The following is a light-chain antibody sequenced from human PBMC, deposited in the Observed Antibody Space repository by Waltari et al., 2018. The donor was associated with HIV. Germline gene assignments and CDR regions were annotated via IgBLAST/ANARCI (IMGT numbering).Light chain of an antibody. CDR1: SSHIGAGFD. Sequence: HSVLTQPPSVSGAPGQRVTISCTGSSSHIGAGFDVPWYQTLPGTAPKLLIYSNSNRPAGVPDRFSGSKSGTSASLAITGLQAEDEADYYCQSYDSSLSALFGGGTKLTVL. J-gene: IGLJ2*01. V-gene: IGLV1-40*01. CDR2: SNS. CDR3: QSYDSSLSAL.